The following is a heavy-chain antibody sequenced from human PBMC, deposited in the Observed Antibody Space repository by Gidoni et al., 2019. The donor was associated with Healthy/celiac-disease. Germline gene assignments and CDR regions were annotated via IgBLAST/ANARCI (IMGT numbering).Heavy chain of an antibody. CDR1: GFTFSSYE. CDR2: ISSSGSTI. Sequence: EVQLVESGGGLVQPGGSLRLSCAASGFTFSSYEMNWVRQAPGKGLEWVSYISSSGSTIYYADSVKGRFTISRDNAKNSLYLQMNSLRAEDTAVYYCARVTGFVWFYGMDVWGQGTTVTVSS. J-gene: IGHJ6*02. D-gene: IGHD3-9*01. V-gene: IGHV3-48*03. CDR3: ARVTGFVWFYGMDV.